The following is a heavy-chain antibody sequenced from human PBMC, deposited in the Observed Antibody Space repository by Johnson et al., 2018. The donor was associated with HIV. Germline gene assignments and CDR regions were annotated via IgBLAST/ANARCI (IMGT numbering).Heavy chain of an antibody. CDR1: GFTFTTYD. V-gene: IGHV3-30*02. Sequence: QMLLVESGGGVVQPGGSLRLSCVASGFTFTTYDFHWVRQAPGKGLEWVAFIRSNGRDQYYGDSVKGRFTISRDDSKNTVDLQMNTLTPDDTAVYYCTTARTYFWGQGTMVTVSS. CDR3: TTARTYF. D-gene: IGHD2-8*01. J-gene: IGHJ3*01. CDR2: IRSNGRDQ.